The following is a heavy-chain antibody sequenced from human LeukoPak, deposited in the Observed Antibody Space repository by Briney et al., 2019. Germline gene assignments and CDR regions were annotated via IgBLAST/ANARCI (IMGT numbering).Heavy chain of an antibody. V-gene: IGHV3-23*01. J-gene: IGHJ4*02. D-gene: IGHD5-18*01. CDR3: AKVISYGYDY. Sequence: PGGSLRLSCAASGFTFNSHAMSWVRQAPGKGLEWVSAITGSGSTTYSADSVKGRFTISRDNSKNTLYLQMNSLRAEDTAVYYCAKVISYGYDYWGQGTLVTVSS. CDR1: GFTFNSHA. CDR2: ITGSGSTT.